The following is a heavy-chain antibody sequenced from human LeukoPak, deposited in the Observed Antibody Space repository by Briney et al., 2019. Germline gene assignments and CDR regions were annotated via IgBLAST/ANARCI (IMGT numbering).Heavy chain of an antibody. CDR1: GLTFSSYW. CDR2: IKQDGSEK. J-gene: IGHJ4*02. CDR3: AKDPPILRWSFDY. Sequence: GGSLRLSCAISGLTFSSYWMTWVRQAPGKGLELVANIKQDGSEKYYVDSVKGRFTISRDNSKNTLYLQMNSLRAEDTAVYYCAKDPPILRWSFDYWGQGILVTVPS. V-gene: IGHV3-7*01. D-gene: IGHD4-23*01.